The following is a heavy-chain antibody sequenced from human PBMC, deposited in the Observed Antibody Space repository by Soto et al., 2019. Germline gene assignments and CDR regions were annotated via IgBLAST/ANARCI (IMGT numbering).Heavy chain of an antibody. CDR1: GFTVSSNY. D-gene: IGHD4-17*01. V-gene: IGHV3-66*01. CDR2: IYSGGST. CDR3: ARGWEKNGDYVYAAFDI. J-gene: IGHJ3*02. Sequence: EVQLVESGGGLVQPGGSLRLSCAASGFTVSSNYMSWVRQAPGKGLEWVSVIYSGGSTYYADSVKGRFTISRDNSKNTLYLQMNSLRAEDTAVYYCARGWEKNGDYVYAAFDIWGQGTMVTVSS.